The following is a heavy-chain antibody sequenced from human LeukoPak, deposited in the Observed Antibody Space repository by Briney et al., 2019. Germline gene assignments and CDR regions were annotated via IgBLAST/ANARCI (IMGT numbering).Heavy chain of an antibody. V-gene: IGHV4-39*07. J-gene: IGHJ4*02. CDR3: ARRKWSYPSIYYFDY. Sequence: SETLSLTCTVSGGSISSTTYYWGWIRQPPGKGLEWIGSIYYSGITYYNPSLRSRVTISVDTSKNQFSLKLSSVTAADTAVYYCARRKWSYPSIYYFDYWGQGTLVTVSS. D-gene: IGHD2-21*01. CDR2: IYYSGIT. CDR1: GGSISSTTYY.